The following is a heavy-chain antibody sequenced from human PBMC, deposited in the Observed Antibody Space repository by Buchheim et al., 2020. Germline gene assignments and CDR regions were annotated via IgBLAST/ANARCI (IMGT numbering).Heavy chain of an antibody. CDR3: ARCYGSGWYYYMDV. CDR2: IYSSGYT. V-gene: IGHV4-31*03. CDR1: GGSISSGGYY. Sequence: QVQLQESGPGLVKPSQTLPLTCTVSGGSISSGGYYWTWIRQHPGKGLEWIGYIYSSGYTYYNPSLKSRLSISEDTSKNQFSLKLSSVTAADTAVYYCARCYGSGWYYYMDVWGKGTT. J-gene: IGHJ6*03. D-gene: IGHD3-10*01.